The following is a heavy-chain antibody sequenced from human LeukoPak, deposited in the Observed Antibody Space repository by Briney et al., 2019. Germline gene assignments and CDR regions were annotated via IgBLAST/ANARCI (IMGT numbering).Heavy chain of an antibody. CDR1: GGSISSSNW. CDR3: ARDVGSSGYNAFDI. Sequence: KASETLSLTCAVSGGSISSSNWWSWVRQPPGKGLEWIGEIYHSGSTNYNPSLKSRVTISVDTSKNQFSLKLSSVTAADTAVYYCARDVGSSGYNAFDIWGQGTVVTVSS. D-gene: IGHD3-22*01. J-gene: IGHJ3*02. CDR2: IYHSGST. V-gene: IGHV4-4*02.